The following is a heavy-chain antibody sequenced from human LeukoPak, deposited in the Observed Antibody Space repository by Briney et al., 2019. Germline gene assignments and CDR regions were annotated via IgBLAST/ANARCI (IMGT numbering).Heavy chain of an antibody. CDR3: VKDLSGWSFDD. J-gene: IGHJ4*02. D-gene: IGHD6-19*01. CDR1: GFTFSRYQ. CDR2: IGSNGGST. Sequence: GGSLRLSCSASGFTFSRYQMHWVRQAPGKGLEYISAIGSNGGSTYYADSVKGRFTISRDNSKNMLYLQMNILRAEDTAVYYCVKDLSGWSFDDWGQGTLVTVPS. V-gene: IGHV3-64D*06.